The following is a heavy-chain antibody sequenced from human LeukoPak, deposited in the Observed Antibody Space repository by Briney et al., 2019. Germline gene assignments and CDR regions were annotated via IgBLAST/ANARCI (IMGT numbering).Heavy chain of an antibody. V-gene: IGHV5-51*01. D-gene: IGHD2-2*01. CDR1: GYSFTSYW. Sequence: GESLKISCKGSGYSFTSYWIGWVRQMPGKGLEWMGIIYPGDSDTRYSPSFQGQVTISADKSITTAYLQWSSLKASDTAMYYCARQLAGRAMPPPGYYYYYYMDVWGKGTTVTVSS. CDR3: ARQLAGRAMPPPGYYYYYYMDV. J-gene: IGHJ6*03. CDR2: IYPGDSDT.